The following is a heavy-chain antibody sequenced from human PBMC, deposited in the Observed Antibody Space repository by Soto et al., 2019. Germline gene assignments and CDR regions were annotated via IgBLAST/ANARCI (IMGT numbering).Heavy chain of an antibody. CDR2: VYSGGNT. CDR1: GFTVSSNY. Sequence: EVQLVEFGGGLIQPGGSLRLSCAASGFTVSSNYMSWVRQAPGKGLEWVSVVYSGGNTYYADSVKGRFTVSRDNSKNTLYLQMNSLRVGDTAVYYCAGSTNWSLYYLDYWGQGTLVTVSS. CDR3: AGSTNWSLYYLDY. D-gene: IGHD6-13*01. J-gene: IGHJ4*02. V-gene: IGHV3-53*01.